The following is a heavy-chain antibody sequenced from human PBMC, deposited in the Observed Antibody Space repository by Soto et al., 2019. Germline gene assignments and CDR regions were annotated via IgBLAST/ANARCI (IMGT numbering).Heavy chain of an antibody. CDR1: GGTFSSYA. V-gene: IGHV1-69*05. J-gene: IGHJ4*02. D-gene: IGHD3-10*01. CDR2: IIPIFGTA. Sequence: SVKVCCKASGGTFSSYAISWVRQAPGQGLEWMGGIIPIFGTANYAQKFQGRVTMTRNTSISTAYMELSSLRSEDTAVYYCASFASSTPYYYGSGSYYNVDYWGQGTLVTVSS. CDR3: ASFASSTPYYYGSGSYYNVDY.